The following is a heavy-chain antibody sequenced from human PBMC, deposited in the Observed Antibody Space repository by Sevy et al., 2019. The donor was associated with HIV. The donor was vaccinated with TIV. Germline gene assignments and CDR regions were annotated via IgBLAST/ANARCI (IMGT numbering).Heavy chain of an antibody. CDR2: IRNTHYGGTT. Sequence: QLGGSLRLSCTTSGFTFGDYALSWFRQAPGKGLEWVGFIRNTHYGGTTEYAASVKGILTISRDDSKSIAYLQMNSLIIEDTAMYYCTRVNAFFYNSGSKDDAFDIWGQGTMVTVSS. CDR1: GFTFGDYA. J-gene: IGHJ3*02. CDR3: TRVNAFFYNSGSKDDAFDI. D-gene: IGHD3-10*01. V-gene: IGHV3-49*03.